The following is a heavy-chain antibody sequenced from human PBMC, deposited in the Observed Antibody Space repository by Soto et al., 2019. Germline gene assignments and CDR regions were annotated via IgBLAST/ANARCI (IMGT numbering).Heavy chain of an antibody. J-gene: IGHJ4*02. CDR1: VFTFSSYA. CDR2: ISGSGGST. D-gene: IGHD3-9*01. V-gene: IGHV3-23*01. CDR3: AKDRYRAHIKDFDY. Sequence: GALRLSGAASVFTFSSYAMSWVRQAPGKGLEWVSAISGSGGSTYYADSVKGRFTISRDNSKNTLYLQMNSLRAEDTAVYYCAKDRYRAHIKDFDYWGQGTLVTVSS.